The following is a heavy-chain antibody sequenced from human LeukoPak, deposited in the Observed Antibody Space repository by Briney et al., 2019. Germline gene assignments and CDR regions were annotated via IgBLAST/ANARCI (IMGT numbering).Heavy chain of an antibody. D-gene: IGHD3-3*01. CDR2: IKQDGSEK. Sequence: GGSLRLSCAASGFTFSSYSMNWVRQAPGRGPEWVANIKQDGSEKYYVDSVKGRFTVSRDNAKNSLYLQMNSLRAEDTAVYYCARDFAYERFDYWGQGTLVTVSS. CDR1: GFTFSSYS. V-gene: IGHV3-7*01. CDR3: ARDFAYERFDY. J-gene: IGHJ4*02.